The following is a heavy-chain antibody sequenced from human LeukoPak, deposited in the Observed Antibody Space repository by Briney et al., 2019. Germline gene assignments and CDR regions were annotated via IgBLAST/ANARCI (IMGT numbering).Heavy chain of an antibody. Sequence: PFGTPALACAVSGSSFYDPYYWAWLRQAPGRGLEWIGTVVHSRITFYNPSLESRVTISQDMSNTRFFLNLTSMTSADTALYFCARVINVTKFIDSWGPGTLVS. J-gene: IGHJ4*02. CDR2: VVHSRIT. CDR1: GSSFYDPYY. V-gene: IGHV4-38-2*01. D-gene: IGHD2-8*01. CDR3: ARVINVTKFIDS.